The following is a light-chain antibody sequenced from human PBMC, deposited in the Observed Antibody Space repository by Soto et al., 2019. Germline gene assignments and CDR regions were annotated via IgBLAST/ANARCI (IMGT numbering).Light chain of an antibody. Sequence: DIVMTQSPLSLPVTAGEPASVSCRSSQSLLHSNGYNYLDWYLQKPGQSPQLLIYWGSNRASGVPDRFSGSGSGTDFTLKISRVEAEDVGVYYCMQALQTPWTLGQGTQVEIK. J-gene: IGKJ1*01. V-gene: IGKV2-28*01. CDR3: MQALQTPWT. CDR2: WGS. CDR1: QSLLHSNGYNY.